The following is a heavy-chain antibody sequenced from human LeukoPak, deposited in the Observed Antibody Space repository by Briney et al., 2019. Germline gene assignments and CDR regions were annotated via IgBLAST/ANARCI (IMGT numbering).Heavy chain of an antibody. Sequence: GGSLRFSGAASGFTFSTYWMHWVRQAPGEGLVWVSRIKSDGSDTSYADSVKGRFTISRDNAKNTLYLQMNSLRAEDTAVYYCARGFWTGVEYWGQGALVTVSS. CDR2: IKSDGSDT. V-gene: IGHV3-74*01. J-gene: IGHJ4*02. CDR3: ARGFWTGVEY. D-gene: IGHD3/OR15-3a*01. CDR1: GFTFSTYW.